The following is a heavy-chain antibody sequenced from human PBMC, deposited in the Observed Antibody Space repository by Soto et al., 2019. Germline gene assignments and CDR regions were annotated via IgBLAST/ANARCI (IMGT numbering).Heavy chain of an antibody. CDR3: AKDAGVYDFWSGYRYYYGMYV. Sequence: EVQLLESGGGLVQPGGSLRLSCAASGFTFSSYAMSWVRQAPGQGLEWVSAISGSGGSTYYADSVKGRFTISRDNSKNTRYLQMNSLRAEDTAVYYCAKDAGVYDFWSGYRYYYGMYVWGQGTTVTVSS. CDR1: GFTFSSYA. CDR2: ISGSGGST. J-gene: IGHJ6*02. V-gene: IGHV3-23*01. D-gene: IGHD3-3*01.